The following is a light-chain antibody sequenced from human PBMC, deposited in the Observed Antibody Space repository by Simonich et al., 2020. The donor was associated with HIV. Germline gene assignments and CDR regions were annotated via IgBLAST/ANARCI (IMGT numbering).Light chain of an antibody. CDR3: QQYNNWPYT. J-gene: IGKJ2*01. CDR2: GAS. CDR1: QSISTY. V-gene: IGKV3-15*01. Sequence: EIVLTQSPATLSLSPGERATLSCRASQSISTYFAWYQQKPGQAPRLLIYGASTRATGIPARFSGSGSGTEFTLTLISMQSEDFAVYYCQQYNNWPYTFGQGTKLEIK.